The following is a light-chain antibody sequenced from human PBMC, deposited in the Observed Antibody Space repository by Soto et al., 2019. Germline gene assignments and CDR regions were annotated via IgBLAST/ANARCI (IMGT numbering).Light chain of an antibody. J-gene: IGLJ1*01. V-gene: IGLV2-14*01. CDR1: SYDVGGYNY. CDR3: CSYSATTTVEKV. CDR2: EVT. Sequence: QSALTQPASVSGSLGQSITISCTGTSYDVGGYNYVSWFQQHPGKAPKLLIFEVTNRPSGISDRFSGSKSGNTASLTISGLQTEDEAHYYCCSYSATTTVEKVFGIGTKVTVL.